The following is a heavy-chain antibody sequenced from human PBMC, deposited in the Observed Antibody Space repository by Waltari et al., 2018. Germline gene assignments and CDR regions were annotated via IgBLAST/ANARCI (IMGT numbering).Heavy chain of an antibody. V-gene: IGHV4-34*01. CDR2: INHSGST. CDR3: ASSSQLERRKGRYYYYGMDV. J-gene: IGHJ6*02. CDR1: GGSFRGYY. D-gene: IGHD1-1*01. Sequence: QVQLQQWGAGLLKPSETLSLTCAVYGGSFRGYYWRWIRQPPGKGLEWIGEINHSGSTNYNPSLKSRVTISVDTSKNQFSLKLSSVTAADTAVYYCASSSQLERRKGRYYYYGMDVWGQGTTVTVSS.